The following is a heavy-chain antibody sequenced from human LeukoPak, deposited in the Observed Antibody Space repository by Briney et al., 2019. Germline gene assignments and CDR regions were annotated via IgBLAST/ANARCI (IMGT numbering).Heavy chain of an antibody. V-gene: IGHV1-8*01. CDR1: GYTFTSYD. Sequence: GASVKVSCKASGYTFTSYDINWVRQATGQGLEWMGWMNPNSGNTGYAQKFQGRVTMTRNTSISTAYMELSSLRSEDTAVYYCARVRQQLVFWKKYNWFDPWGQGTLVTVSP. CDR3: ARVRQQLVFWKKYNWFDP. CDR2: MNPNSGNT. D-gene: IGHD6-13*01. J-gene: IGHJ5*02.